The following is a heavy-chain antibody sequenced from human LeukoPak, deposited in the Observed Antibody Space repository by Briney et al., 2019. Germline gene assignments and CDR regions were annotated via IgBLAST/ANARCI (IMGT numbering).Heavy chain of an antibody. CDR3: VSRRGSYLDY. CDR1: GGSISSGGYY. J-gene: IGHJ4*02. V-gene: IGHV4-30-2*01. CDR2: IYHSGST. D-gene: IGHD3-16*01. Sequence: PSETLSLTCTVSGGSISSGGYYWSWIRQPPGKGLEWIGYIYHSGSTYYNPSLKSRVTISVDTSKNQFSLKLSSVTAADTAVYYCVSRRGSYLDYWGQGTLVTVSS.